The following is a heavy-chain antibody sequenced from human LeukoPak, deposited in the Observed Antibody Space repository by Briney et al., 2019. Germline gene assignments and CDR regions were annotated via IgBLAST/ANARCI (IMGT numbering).Heavy chain of an antibody. CDR3: ARDRYSLDY. CDR2: ISGSGGST. CDR1: GFTFSSYA. V-gene: IGHV3-23*01. J-gene: IGHJ4*02. Sequence: GGSLRLSCAVSGFTFSSYAMSWVRQAPGKGLEWVSAISGSGGSTYYADSVKGRFTISRDNAKNTLYLQMNSLRAEDTAVYYCARDRYSLDYWGQGTLVTVSS. D-gene: IGHD4-11*01.